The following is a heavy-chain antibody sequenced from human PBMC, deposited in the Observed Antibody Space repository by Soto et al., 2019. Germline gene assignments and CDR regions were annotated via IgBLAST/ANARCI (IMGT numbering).Heavy chain of an antibody. CDR2: IYPGDSDT. CDR1: YSFTTYW. V-gene: IGHV5-51*01. D-gene: IGHD3-22*01. CDR3: ARLRSHYHSSGTNQYYYYGLDV. J-gene: IGHJ6*02. Sequence: GESLKISCRYSFTTYWIGWVRQMPGKGLEWMGIIYPGDSDTRYSPSFQGQVTISADKSISTAYLQWSSLKASDTAMYYCARLRSHYHSSGTNQYYYYGLDVWGQGTTVTVSS.